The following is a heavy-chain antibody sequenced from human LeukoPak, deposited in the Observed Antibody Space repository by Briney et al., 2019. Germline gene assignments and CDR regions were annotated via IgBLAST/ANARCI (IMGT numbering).Heavy chain of an antibody. CDR1: GYTFSAYY. V-gene: IGHV1-46*01. CDR2: INPSGGST. CDR3: ARDGERGYSSGDY. J-gene: IGHJ4*02. D-gene: IGHD6-19*01. Sequence: GASVKVSCKASGYTFSAYYMHWVRQAPGQGLEWMGIINPSGGSTSYAQKFQGRVTMTRDTSTSTVYMELSSLRSEDTAVYYCARDGERGYSSGDYWGQGTLVTVSS.